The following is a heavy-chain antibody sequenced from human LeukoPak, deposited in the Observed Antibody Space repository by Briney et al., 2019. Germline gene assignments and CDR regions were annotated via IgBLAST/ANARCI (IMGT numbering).Heavy chain of an antibody. V-gene: IGHV4-30-2*01. CDR1: GGSISSGGYY. CDR2: IYHSGST. CDR3: ARDVVGMGGYGAYVGLPLDY. D-gene: IGHD5-12*01. J-gene: IGHJ4*02. Sequence: PSETLSLTCTVSGGSISSGGYYWRWIRQPPGKGGEWIGYIYHSGSTYYNPSLKSRVTISVDRSKNQFSLQLNSVAPEDTAVYYCARDVVGMGGYGAYVGLPLDYWDQGTLVTVSS.